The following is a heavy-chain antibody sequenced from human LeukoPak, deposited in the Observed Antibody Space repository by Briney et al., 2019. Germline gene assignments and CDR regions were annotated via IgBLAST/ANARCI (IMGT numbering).Heavy chain of an antibody. CDR2: IYPGDSDT. V-gene: IGHV5-51*01. CDR1: GYSFTSYW. Sequence: GESLKISCKGSGYSFTSYWIGWVRQMPGKGLEGMGIIYPGDSDTRYSPSFQGQVTISADKSSSTAYLQWSRLKASDTAMYYCARAATVTTEYYYYYMDVWGKGTTVTVSS. J-gene: IGHJ6*03. D-gene: IGHD4-11*01. CDR3: ARAATVTTEYYYYYMDV.